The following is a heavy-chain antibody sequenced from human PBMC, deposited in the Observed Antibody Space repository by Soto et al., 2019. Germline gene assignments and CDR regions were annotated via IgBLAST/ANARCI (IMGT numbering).Heavy chain of an antibody. CDR2: IYSSGST. CDR1: GGSISPHY. CDR3: AREVGYSYGFFNYLDP. Sequence: PSETLSLTCIASGGSISPHYCTWIRQAAGKGLEWIGRIYSSGSTNYNPSLKSRVTMSVDTSKSQFSLRLSSVSAADTAVYYCAREVGYSYGFFNYLDPWGQGTLVTVSS. J-gene: IGHJ5*02. D-gene: IGHD5-18*01. V-gene: IGHV4-4*07.